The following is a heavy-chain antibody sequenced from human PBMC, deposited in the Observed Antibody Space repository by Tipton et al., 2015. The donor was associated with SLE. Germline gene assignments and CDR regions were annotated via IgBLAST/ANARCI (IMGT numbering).Heavy chain of an antibody. CDR2: ISGGGGST. Sequence: QLVQSGGGLIQSGGSLRLSCATSGFTFSSYALSWVRRAPGKGLEWVSAISGGGGSTYYADFVKGRFSISIDKSKKTLFLQMNSLRVDDTATYYCARDRGPEGSGWYFDLWGRGTLVTVSS. V-gene: IGHV3-23*04. CDR1: GFTFSSYA. D-gene: IGHD3-10*01. CDR3: ARDRGPEGSGWYFDL. J-gene: IGHJ2*01.